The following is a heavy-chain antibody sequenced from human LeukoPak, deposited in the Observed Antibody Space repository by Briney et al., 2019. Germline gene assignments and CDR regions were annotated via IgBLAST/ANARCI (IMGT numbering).Heavy chain of an antibody. J-gene: IGHJ3*02. CDR3: ARGGGIIDAFDI. Sequence: GGSLRLSCAASGFTFSSYSMNWVRQAPGKGLEWVSSISSSSSYIYYADSVKGRFTISRDNAKNSLYLQMNSLRAEDTAVYYCARGGGIIDAFDIWGQGTMVTVSS. CDR2: ISSSSSYI. D-gene: IGHD2-15*01. CDR1: GFTFSSYS. V-gene: IGHV3-21*01.